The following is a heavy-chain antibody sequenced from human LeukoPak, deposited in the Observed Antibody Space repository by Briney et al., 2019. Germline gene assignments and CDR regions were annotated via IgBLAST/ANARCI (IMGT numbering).Heavy chain of an antibody. V-gene: IGHV4-59*11. Sequence: PSETLSLTCTVSGGSNSSHYWSWIRRPPGKGLEWIGYIYYSGSTNYNPSLKSRVTISVDTSKNQFSLKLSSVTAADTAVYYCARRRPDYYDSSGYPGGAFDIWGQGTMVTVSS. CDR3: ARRRPDYYDSSGYPGGAFDI. D-gene: IGHD3-22*01. CDR1: GGSNSSHY. CDR2: IYYSGST. J-gene: IGHJ3*02.